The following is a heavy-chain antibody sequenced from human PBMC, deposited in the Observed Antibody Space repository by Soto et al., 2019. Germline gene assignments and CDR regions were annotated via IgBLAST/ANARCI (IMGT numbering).Heavy chain of an antibody. CDR1: GFTFSSYT. J-gene: IGHJ5*02. Sequence: EVQLLESGGGLVQPGGSPRLSCAASGFTFSSYTMSWVRQAPGKGLEWVSGISATGGSTYYADSVKGRFTFPRDNSKNTLYLQMNSLRAEDTAVYYCAKGFIRDCGGDCTVDTWGQGTLVTVSS. CDR2: ISATGGST. D-gene: IGHD2-21*02. V-gene: IGHV3-23*01. CDR3: AKGFIRDCGGDCTVDT.